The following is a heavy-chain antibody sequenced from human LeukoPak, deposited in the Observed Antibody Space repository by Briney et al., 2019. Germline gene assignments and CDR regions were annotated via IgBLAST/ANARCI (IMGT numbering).Heavy chain of an antibody. Sequence: SETLSLTCTVSDGSISSYYWSWIRQPPGKGLEWIGYIHGSGSTNYNSSLKSRVTISLDTSKNQFSLKLSSVTAADTAVYYCARAAYCGGDCYYYFDYWGQGILVTVSS. CDR2: IHGSGST. D-gene: IGHD2-21*02. CDR1: DGSISSYY. CDR3: ARAAYCGGDCYYYFDY. J-gene: IGHJ4*02. V-gene: IGHV4-59*01.